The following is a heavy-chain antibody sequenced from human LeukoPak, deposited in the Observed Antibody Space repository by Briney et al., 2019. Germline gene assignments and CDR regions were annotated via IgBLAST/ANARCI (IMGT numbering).Heavy chain of an antibody. J-gene: IGHJ4*02. D-gene: IGHD3-9*01. CDR2: IYPGDSDT. Sequence: GESLKISCKGSGYSFTSYWIGWVRQMPGKGLEWMGIIYPGDSDTRYNPSFQGQVTVSADKSISTAYLQWSSLKASDTAMYYCARLRYDILTGSHGEGDYWGQGTLVTVSS. V-gene: IGHV5-51*01. CDR3: ARLRYDILTGSHGEGDY. CDR1: GYSFTSYW.